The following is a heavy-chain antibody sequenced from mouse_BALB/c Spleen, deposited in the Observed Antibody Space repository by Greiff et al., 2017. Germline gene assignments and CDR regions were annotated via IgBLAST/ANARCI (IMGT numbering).Heavy chain of an antibody. V-gene: IGHV5-17*02. Sequence: EVQGVESGGGLVQPGGSRKLSCAASGFTFSSFGMHWVRQAPEKGLEWVAYISSGSSTIYYADTVKGRFTIPRDNPKNTLFLQMTSLRSEDTAMYYCARRGDYRYDGAMDYWGQGTSVTVSS. CDR1: GFTFSSFG. CDR2: ISSGSSTI. J-gene: IGHJ4*01. CDR3: ARRGDYRYDGAMDY. D-gene: IGHD2-14*01.